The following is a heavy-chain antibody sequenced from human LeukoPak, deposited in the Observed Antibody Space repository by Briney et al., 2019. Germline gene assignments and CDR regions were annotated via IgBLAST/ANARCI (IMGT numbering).Heavy chain of an antibody. CDR3: ARGKSSSHGLDY. Sequence: SQTLSLTCTVSGGSISSGDYYWSWIRQPPGKGLEWIGYIYYSGSTYYNPSLKSRVTISVDMSKNQFSLKLSSVTAADTAVYYCARGKSSSHGLDYWGQGTLVTVSS. D-gene: IGHD6-13*01. CDR2: IYYSGST. J-gene: IGHJ4*02. CDR1: GGSISSGDYY. V-gene: IGHV4-30-4*01.